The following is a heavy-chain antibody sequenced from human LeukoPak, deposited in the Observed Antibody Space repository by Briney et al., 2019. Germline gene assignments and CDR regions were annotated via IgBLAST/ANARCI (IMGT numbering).Heavy chain of an antibody. Sequence: PSETLSLTCTVSGGSVYSNTYYWGWIRQPPGKGLEWIGNIYYSGTTYYNSSLESRVTISVDTSKNQFSLKLSSVTAADTAVYYCARHGIKRITISGVARSAFDIWGQGTMVAVSP. V-gene: IGHV4-39*01. D-gene: IGHD3-3*01. CDR2: IYYSGTT. CDR3: ARHGIKRITISGVARSAFDI. J-gene: IGHJ3*02. CDR1: GGSVYSNTYY.